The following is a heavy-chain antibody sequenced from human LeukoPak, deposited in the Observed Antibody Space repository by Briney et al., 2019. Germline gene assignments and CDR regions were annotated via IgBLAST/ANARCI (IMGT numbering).Heavy chain of an antibody. J-gene: IGHJ4*02. CDR3: AKDLASGSFFALDY. D-gene: IGHD1-26*01. Sequence: GGSLRLSCVASGFTFSSYAMSWVRPAPGKGLEWVSGISGSGFSTYSADSVKGGFTISRDNSKNTLHLQMNSLRAEDTAVYYCAKDLASGSFFALDYWGQGTLVTVSS. V-gene: IGHV3-23*01. CDR2: ISGSGFST. CDR1: GFTFSSYA.